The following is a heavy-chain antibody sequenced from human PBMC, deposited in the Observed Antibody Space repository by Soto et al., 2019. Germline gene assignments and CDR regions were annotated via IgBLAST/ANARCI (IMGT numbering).Heavy chain of an antibody. J-gene: IGHJ3*02. Sequence: GGSLRLSCAASGFTFSSYSVNWVRQAPGKGLEWVSYISSSSGTIYYTDSVKGRFTISRDNAKNSLYLQMNSLRDEDTAVYYCARLMAGPAAFDIWGQGTMVTVSS. CDR2: ISSSSGTI. D-gene: IGHD6-19*01. CDR3: ARLMAGPAAFDI. CDR1: GFTFSSYS. V-gene: IGHV3-48*02.